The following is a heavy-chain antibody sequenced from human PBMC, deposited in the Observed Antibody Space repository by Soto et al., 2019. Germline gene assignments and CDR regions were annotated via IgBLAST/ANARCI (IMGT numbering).Heavy chain of an antibody. CDR2: IYPGDSDT. D-gene: IGHD6-6*01. CDR3: ARTRSFTLGFYYDGMGV. CDR1: GYSFAIYC. Sequence: PGESLKISCDGSGYSFAIYCIGLVLQMPGKDLEWLGIIYPGDSDTRYSPSFQGQVTISADKSLRTAYLQWTSLKASDTALYYCARTRSFTLGFYYDGMGVWGQGTTVTVSS. J-gene: IGHJ6*02. V-gene: IGHV5-51*01.